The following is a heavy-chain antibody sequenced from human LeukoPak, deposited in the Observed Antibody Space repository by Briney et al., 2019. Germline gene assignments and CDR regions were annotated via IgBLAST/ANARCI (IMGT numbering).Heavy chain of an antibody. J-gene: IGHJ3*01. Sequence: GASVNVSCKASGYTFTGYYMHWVRQAPGQGLEWMGWINPDSGGTNNAQKCQGRVTMTRDTSISTAYMELSRLRSDDTAVYYCARTFYDTLDSDAFDFWGQGTMVIVSS. CDR1: GYTFTGYY. V-gene: IGHV1-2*02. CDR3: ARTFYDTLDSDAFDF. D-gene: IGHD2/OR15-2a*01. CDR2: INPDSGGT.